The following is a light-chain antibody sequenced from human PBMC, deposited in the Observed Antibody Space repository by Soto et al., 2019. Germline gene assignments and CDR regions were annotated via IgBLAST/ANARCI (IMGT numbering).Light chain of an antibody. V-gene: IGKV3-20*01. CDR2: DTS. J-gene: IGKJ5*01. CDR1: QSISASY. Sequence: EIVLTHSPGTLSLSPVERATLSFRASQSISASYIAWYQQKPGQAPRLLIYDTSTRATGVPARFSGSRSGTEFTLTINSLEPEDFAVYYCKQYGSSFGQGTRLEIK. CDR3: KQYGSS.